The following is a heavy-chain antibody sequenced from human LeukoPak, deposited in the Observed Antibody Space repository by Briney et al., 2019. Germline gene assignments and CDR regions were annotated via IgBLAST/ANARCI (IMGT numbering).Heavy chain of an antibody. J-gene: IGHJ4*02. V-gene: IGHV3-73*01. CDR3: TSNYYDSSVYYYDFGY. CDR2: IRSGANTYAT. Sequence: SGGSLRLSCAASGFTFSGSAMNWVRQASGKGLEWLGRIRSGANTYATTYAASVKGRFTISRDDSANTAYLEMNSLKTEDTVVYYCTSNYYDSSVYYYDFGYWGQGTLVTVSS. D-gene: IGHD3-22*01. CDR1: GFTFSGSA.